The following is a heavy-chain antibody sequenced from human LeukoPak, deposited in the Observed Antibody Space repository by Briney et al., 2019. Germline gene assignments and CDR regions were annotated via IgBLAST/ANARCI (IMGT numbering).Heavy chain of an antibody. CDR2: IGSSGITI. D-gene: IGHD2-2*02. CDR1: GFNFNTFE. J-gene: IGHJ6*02. Sequence: GRSLRLSCAVSGFNFNTFEMNWVRQAPGKGLEWLSYIGSSGITIYYADSVKGRFTISRDNAKNSLYLQMNSLRAEDTAVYYCAKVVCSSTSCYTGGYYYYGMDVWGQGTTVTVSS. CDR3: AKVVCSSTSCYTGGYYYYGMDV. V-gene: IGHV3-48*03.